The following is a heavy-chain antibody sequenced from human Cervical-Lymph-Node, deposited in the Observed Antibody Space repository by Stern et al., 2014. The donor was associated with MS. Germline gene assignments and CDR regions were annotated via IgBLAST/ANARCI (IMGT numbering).Heavy chain of an antibody. J-gene: IGHJ5*02. V-gene: IGHV3-9*01. Sequence: EVQLVESGGGLVQPGRSLRLSCAASGLPFDDYDIYWVRQVPGKGLEYVLHICWHGVRIGYAYSVKGRFTISRDKARNSLFLQMNRLRFEGTALYYCVKYLCPREDSYGALDLWGQGTLVTVSS. CDR1: GLPFDDYD. D-gene: IGHD4-17*01. CDR3: VKYLCPREDSYGALDL. CDR2: ICWHGVRI.